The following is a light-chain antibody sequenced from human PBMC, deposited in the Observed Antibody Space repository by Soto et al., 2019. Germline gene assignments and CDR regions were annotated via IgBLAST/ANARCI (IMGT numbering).Light chain of an antibody. CDR1: STDFENYNL. CDR2: EGT. J-gene: IGLJ1*01. CDR3: CSYTSSGTLYV. Sequence: QSALTQPASVSGSPGQSITISCTRSSTDFENYNLVSWYQHCPDKAPKLIIYEGTKRPSEISDRFSGSESDTTASLIISGLQAEDEADYYCCSYTSSGTLYVFGTGTKLTVL. V-gene: IGLV2-23*01.